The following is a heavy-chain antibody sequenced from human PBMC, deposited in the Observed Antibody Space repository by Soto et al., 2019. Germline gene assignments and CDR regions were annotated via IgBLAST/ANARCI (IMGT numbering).Heavy chain of an antibody. CDR1: GFTFTRYS. V-gene: IGHV3-21*06. CDR3: AKDQRLALWFGELLHYYYYGMDV. J-gene: IGHJ6*02. D-gene: IGHD3-10*01. CDR2: ISSTTNYI. Sequence: GGSLRLSCAASGFTFTRYSMNWVRQAPGKGLEWVSSISSTTNYIYYGDSMKGRFTISRDNAKNSLYLEMNSLRAEDTAVYYCAKDQRLALWFGELLHYYYYGMDVWGQGTTVTVSS.